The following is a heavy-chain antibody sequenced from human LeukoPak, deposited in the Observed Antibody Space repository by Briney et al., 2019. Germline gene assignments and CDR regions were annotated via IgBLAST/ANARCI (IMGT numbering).Heavy chain of an antibody. CDR2: INAGNGNT. V-gene: IGHV1-3*01. CDR3: ARVVIAAAAGSYYYGMDV. J-gene: IGHJ6*04. CDR1: GYTFTSYA. D-gene: IGHD6-13*01. Sequence: VASVKVSCKASGYTFTSYAMHWVRQAPGQRLEWMGWINAGNGNTKYSQKFQGRVTITRDTSASTAYMELSSLRSEDTAVYYCARVVIAAAAGSYYYGMDVWGKGTTVTVSS.